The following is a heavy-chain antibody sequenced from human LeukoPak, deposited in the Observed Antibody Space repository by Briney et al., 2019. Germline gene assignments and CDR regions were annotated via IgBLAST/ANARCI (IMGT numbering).Heavy chain of an antibody. CDR3: AKDRLTDYDFWGGYRGGSFDS. CDR2: ISGSGGST. CDR1: GFTFSDYA. Sequence: PGGSLRLSCAASGFTFSDYALSWVRQAPGKGLEWVSDISGSGGSTNYADSVKGRFTISRDNSKNTLYLQMNSLRAEDTAVYYCAKDRLTDYDFWGGYRGGSFDSWGHGTLVTVSS. J-gene: IGHJ4*01. D-gene: IGHD3-3*01. V-gene: IGHV3-23*01.